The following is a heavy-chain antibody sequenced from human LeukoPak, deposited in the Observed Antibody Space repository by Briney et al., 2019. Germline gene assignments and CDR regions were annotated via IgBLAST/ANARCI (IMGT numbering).Heavy chain of an antibody. V-gene: IGHV1-2*02. CDR1: GYTFTGYY. CDR2: INPNSGGT. D-gene: IGHD3-3*01. CDR3: ARSPGDFWSGYYMANYFDY. J-gene: IGHJ4*02. Sequence: ASVKVSCKASGYTFTGYYMHWVRQAPGQGLEWMGWINPNSGGTNYAQKFQGRVTMTRDTSISTAYMGLSRLRSDDTAVYYCARSPGDFWSGYYMANYFDYWGQGTLVTVSS.